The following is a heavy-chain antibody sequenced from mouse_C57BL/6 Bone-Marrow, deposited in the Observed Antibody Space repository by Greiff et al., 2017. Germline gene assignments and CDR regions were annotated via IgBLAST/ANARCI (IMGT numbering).Heavy chain of an antibody. CDR2: ISGGGGNT. Sequence: DVKLVESGGGLVKPGGSLKLSCAASGFTFSSYTMSWVRQTPEKRLEWVATISGGGGNTYYPDSVKGRFTISRDNAKNTLYLQMSSLRSEDTALYYCARDSSGLEFDYWGQGTTLTVSS. D-gene: IGHD3-2*02. CDR1: GFTFSSYT. V-gene: IGHV5-9*01. CDR3: ARDSSGLEFDY. J-gene: IGHJ2*01.